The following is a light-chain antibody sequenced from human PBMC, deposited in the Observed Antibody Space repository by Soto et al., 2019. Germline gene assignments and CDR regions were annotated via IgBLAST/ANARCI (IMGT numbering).Light chain of an antibody. V-gene: IGKV3-20*01. CDR2: GAS. J-gene: IGKJ3*01. Sequence: EIVLTQSPGNLSLSPGERATLSCRASQTISRSYLGWYQQKPGQAPRVLMTGASNRATVVPDRFSGSGSGTDFPLTISRLEPEDSASYYCQQYGSSVTFGPGTKVEIK. CDR1: QTISRSY. CDR3: QQYGSSVT.